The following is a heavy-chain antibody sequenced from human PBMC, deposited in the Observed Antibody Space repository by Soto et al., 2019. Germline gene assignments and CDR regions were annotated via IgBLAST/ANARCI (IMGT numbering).Heavy chain of an antibody. CDR1: GYTFTSYG. J-gene: IGHJ5*02. D-gene: IGHD3-22*01. CDR2: ISAYNGNT. Sequence: QVQLVQSGAEVKKPGASVKVSCKASGYTFTSYGISWVRQAPGQGLEWMGWISAYNGNTNYAQKLQGRVTMTTDTSTSTAYMELRSPRSDDTAVYYCARDRYYDSSGPPRFDPWGQGTLVTVSS. CDR3: ARDRYYDSSGPPRFDP. V-gene: IGHV1-18*04.